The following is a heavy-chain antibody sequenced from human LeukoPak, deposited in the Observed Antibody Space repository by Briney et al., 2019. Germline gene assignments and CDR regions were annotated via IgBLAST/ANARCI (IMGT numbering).Heavy chain of an antibody. D-gene: IGHD3-16*01. V-gene: IGHV4-59*01. J-gene: IGHJ5*02. Sequence: SETLSLTCTVSDGSISDSYWSWIRQSPGKGLEWIGYIFYTGFSHYNPSLESPVTISVDTSKKQFSLRLNSVTTADTAVYYRATDANSGDSWGWFDPSGQGTPVTVSS. CDR3: ATDANSGDSWGWFDP. CDR1: DGSISDSY. CDR2: IFYTGFS.